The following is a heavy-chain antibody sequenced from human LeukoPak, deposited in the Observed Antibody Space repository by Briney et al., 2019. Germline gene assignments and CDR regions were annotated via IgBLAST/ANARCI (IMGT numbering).Heavy chain of an antibody. CDR1: GGSISSYY. CDR3: ARVTESSSGYPSFDY. D-gene: IGHD6-6*01. J-gene: IGHJ4*02. V-gene: IGHV4-59*01. Sequence: PSETLSLTCTVSGGSISSYYWSWIRQPPGKGLEWIGYIYYSGSTNYNPSLKSRVTISVDTSKNQFSLKLSSVTAADTAVYYCARVTESSSGYPSFDYWGQGTLVTVSS. CDR2: IYYSGST.